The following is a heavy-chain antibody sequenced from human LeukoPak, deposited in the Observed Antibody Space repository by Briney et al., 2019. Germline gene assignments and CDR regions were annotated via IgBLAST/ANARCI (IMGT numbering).Heavy chain of an antibody. CDR2: INPSGGST. V-gene: IGHV1-46*01. J-gene: IGHJ4*02. CDR3: ARDRWSIVGATYNFDY. D-gene: IGHD1-26*01. Sequence: ASVKVSCEASGYTFTSYYMHWVRQAPGQGLEWMGIINPSGGSTSYAQKFQGRVTMTRDTSTSTVYMELSSLRSEDTAVYYCARDRWSIVGATYNFDYWGQGTLVTVSS. CDR1: GYTFTSYY.